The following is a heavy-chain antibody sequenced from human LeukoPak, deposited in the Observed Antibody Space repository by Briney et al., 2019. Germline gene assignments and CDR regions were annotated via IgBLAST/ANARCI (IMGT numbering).Heavy chain of an antibody. D-gene: IGHD2-2*01. Sequence: PSETLSLTCTVSGGFISSSGYYWGWIRQPPGKGLEWIGSIYYSGSTYYNPSLKSRVTISVDTSKNQFSLKLSSVTAADTAVYYCARHLALGYCSSTSCYTVDWGQGTLVTVSS. V-gene: IGHV4-39*01. CDR3: ARHLALGYCSSTSCYTVD. J-gene: IGHJ4*02. CDR2: IYYSGST. CDR1: GGFISSSGYY.